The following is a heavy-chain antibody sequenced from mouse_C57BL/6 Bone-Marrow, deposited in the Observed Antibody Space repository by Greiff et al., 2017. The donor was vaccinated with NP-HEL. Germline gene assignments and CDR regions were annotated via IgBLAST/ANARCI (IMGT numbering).Heavy chain of an antibody. J-gene: IGHJ3*01. Sequence: EVMLVESGGGLVKPGGSLKLSCAASGFTFSSYAMSWVRQTPEKRLEWVATISDGGSYTYYPENVKGRFTISRDNAKNNLYLQMSHLKSEDTAMYYYAREGRLRGGPWFAYWGQGTLVTVSA. CDR1: GFTFSSYA. CDR3: AREGRLRGGPWFAY. V-gene: IGHV5-4*01. CDR2: ISDGGSYT. D-gene: IGHD2-4*01.